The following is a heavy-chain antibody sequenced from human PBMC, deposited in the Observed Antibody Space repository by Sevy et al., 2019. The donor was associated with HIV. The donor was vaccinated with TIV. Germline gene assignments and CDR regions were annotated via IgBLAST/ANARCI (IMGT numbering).Heavy chain of an antibody. V-gene: IGHV3-30*04. CDR3: ARPRFLEWLSSAAFDI. CDR1: GFVFSSYA. Sequence: GSLRLSCTASGFVFSSYAMHWVRQAPGKGLEWVAFIAYDGSNKNYADSVKGRFTLSRDNSKNTLYLQMNSLGAEDTAVYYCARPRFLEWLSSAAFDIWGQGTMVNVSS. CDR2: IAYDGSNK. J-gene: IGHJ3*02. D-gene: IGHD3-3*01.